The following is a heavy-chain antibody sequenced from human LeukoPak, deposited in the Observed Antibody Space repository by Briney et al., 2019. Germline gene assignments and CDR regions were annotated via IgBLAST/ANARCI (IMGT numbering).Heavy chain of an antibody. D-gene: IGHD2-2*01. CDR1: GFTFSDYY. CDR2: ISSSGSTI. J-gene: IGHJ3*02. V-gene: IGHV3-11*04. CDR3: ARDSTLPAARDAFDI. Sequence: PGGSLRLSCAASGFTFSDYYMSWIRQAPGKGLEGVSYISSSGSTIYYEDSVKGRFTISRDNAKNSLYLQMNSLRAEDTAVYYCARDSTLPAARDAFDIWGQGTMVTVSS.